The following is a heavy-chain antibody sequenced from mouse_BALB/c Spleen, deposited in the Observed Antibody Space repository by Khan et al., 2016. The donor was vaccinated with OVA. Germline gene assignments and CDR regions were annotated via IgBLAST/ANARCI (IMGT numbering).Heavy chain of an antibody. Sequence: QVQLQQSGAELARPGASVKLSCKASGYTFSDYYINWVKQRTGQGLGWIGEIFPGRGNTNYKEKFKGKATLPADKSSSTAYMQFSSLTSEDSAVYFCSRSGTGSFLYWGQGTLVTVSA. J-gene: IGHJ3*01. D-gene: IGHD4-1*01. CDR3: SRSGTGSFLY. V-gene: IGHV1-77*01. CDR1: GYTFSDYY. CDR2: IFPGRGNT.